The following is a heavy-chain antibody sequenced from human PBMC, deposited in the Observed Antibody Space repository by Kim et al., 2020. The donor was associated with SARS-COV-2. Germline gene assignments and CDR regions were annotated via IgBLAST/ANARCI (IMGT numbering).Heavy chain of an antibody. V-gene: IGHV3-53*01. CDR2: T. CDR3: ARAEGEDDPFDV. D-gene: IGHD1-26*01. J-gene: IGHJ3*01. Sequence: TCFPNSVKCRFTIARPPSKNNLYLQMNSRRVDDTAVYYCARAEGEDDPFDVWGQGTLVTVSS.